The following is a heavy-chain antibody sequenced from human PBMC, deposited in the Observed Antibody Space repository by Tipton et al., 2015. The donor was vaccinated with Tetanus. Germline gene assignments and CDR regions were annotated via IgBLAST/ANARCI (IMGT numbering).Heavy chain of an antibody. J-gene: IGHJ3*02. Sequence: LSLTCAVSGGSISSNWWSWVRQPPGKGLEWIGEAYHSGYTHYNPSLRSPVTISVDKSKNQCSLTLSSVAAADTAVYYCARHMATSGTRGFDIWGQGTMVTVSS. CDR2: AYHSGYT. CDR3: ARHMATSGTRGFDI. V-gene: IGHV4-4*02. D-gene: IGHD6-13*01. CDR1: GGSISSNW.